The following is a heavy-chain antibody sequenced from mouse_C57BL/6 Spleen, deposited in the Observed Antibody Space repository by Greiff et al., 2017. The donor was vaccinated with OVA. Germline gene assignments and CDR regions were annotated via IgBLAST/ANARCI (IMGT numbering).Heavy chain of an antibody. V-gene: IGHV1-39*01. D-gene: IGHD1-1*01. CDR1: GYSFTDYN. J-gene: IGHJ2*01. Sequence: FHHPPSCHELVKPGASVKISCKASGYSFTDYNMNWVKQSNGKSLEWIGVINPNYGTTSYNQKFKGKATLTVDQSSSTAYMQLNSLTSEDSAVYYCARGTVVATDYWGQGTTLTVSS. CDR2: INPNYGTT. CDR3: ARGTVVATDY.